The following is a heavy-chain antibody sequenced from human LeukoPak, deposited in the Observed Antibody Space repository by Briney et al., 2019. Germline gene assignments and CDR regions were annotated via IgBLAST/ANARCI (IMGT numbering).Heavy chain of an antibody. J-gene: IGHJ5*02. CDR2: VSGSGGSP. V-gene: IGHV3-23*01. Sequence: SLKLTCAASGFILSSYAMSWVRQAPRESMERISAVSGSGGSPDYADSVKGRFTISRDNTKNTLYLQMSSMRAEDTAVDYCAKIGGDGLVDSCYAYFDPWGQGTLVTVSS. D-gene: IGHD2-15*01. CDR3: AKIGGDGLVDSCYAYFDP. CDR1: GFILSSYA.